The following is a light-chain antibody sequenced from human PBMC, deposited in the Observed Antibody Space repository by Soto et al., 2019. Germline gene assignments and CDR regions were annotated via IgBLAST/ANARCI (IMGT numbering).Light chain of an antibody. CDR2: GAS. J-gene: IGKJ1*01. Sequence: EIVMTQSAATLSVSPGERATLSCRASQSVSSNLAWYQQKPGQAPRLLIYGASTRATGIPARFSGSGSGTESTLTISSLQSEDFAVYYCQQYNNWRTFGQGTKVDIK. CDR1: QSVSSN. CDR3: QQYNNWRT. V-gene: IGKV3-15*01.